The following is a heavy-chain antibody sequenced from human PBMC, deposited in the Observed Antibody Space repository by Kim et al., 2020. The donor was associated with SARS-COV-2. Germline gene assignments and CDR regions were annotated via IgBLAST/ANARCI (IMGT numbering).Heavy chain of an antibody. CDR2: T. CDR3: ARQYGESEFDY. Sequence: TRYSPSFQGQVTISADKSISTAYRQWSSLKASDTAMYYCARQYGESEFDYWGQGTLVTVSS. D-gene: IGHD2-8*01. V-gene: IGHV5-51*01. J-gene: IGHJ4*02.